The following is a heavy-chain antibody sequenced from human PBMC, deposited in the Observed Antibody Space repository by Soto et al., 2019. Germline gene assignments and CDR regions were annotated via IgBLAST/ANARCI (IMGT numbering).Heavy chain of an antibody. D-gene: IGHD4-17*01. Sequence: QVQLQQWGAGLLKPSETLSLTCAVYGGSFSGYYWSWIRQPPGKGLEWIGEINHSGSTNYNPSLNSRVTISVDTSKNQFSLKLSSVTAADTAVYYCARSPDYGDYAFDHWGRGTLVTVSS. CDR2: INHSGST. CDR3: ARSPDYGDYAFDH. CDR1: GGSFSGYY. J-gene: IGHJ2*01. V-gene: IGHV4-34*01.